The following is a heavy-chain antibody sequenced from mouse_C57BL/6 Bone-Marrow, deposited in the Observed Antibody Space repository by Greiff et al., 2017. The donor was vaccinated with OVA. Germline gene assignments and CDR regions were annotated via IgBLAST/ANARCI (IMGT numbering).Heavy chain of an antibody. CDR2: IDPSDSYT. CDR3: ARSPYSNYAAMDY. Sequence: QVQLKQPGAELVRPGTSVKLSCKASGYTFTSYWMHWVKQRPGQGLEWIGVIDPSDSYTNYNQKFKGKATLTVDTSSSTAYMQLSSLTSEDSAVYYCARSPYSNYAAMDYWGQGTSVTVSS. V-gene: IGHV1-59*01. D-gene: IGHD2-5*01. CDR1: GYTFTSYW. J-gene: IGHJ4*01.